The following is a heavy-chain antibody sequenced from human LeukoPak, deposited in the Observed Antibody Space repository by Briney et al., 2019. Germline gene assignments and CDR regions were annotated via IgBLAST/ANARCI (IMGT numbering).Heavy chain of an antibody. CDR2: ITNSGNSK. D-gene: IGHD3-22*01. V-gene: IGHV3-48*01. Sequence: GGSLRLSCAASEFTFSSYSMNWVRQAPGKGLEWVAYITNSGNSKSYADSVKGRFTISRDNTKNLLYLQMNGLRAEDTAVYYCARPRSSGYLTFDYWGQGILVTVSS. J-gene: IGHJ4*02. CDR1: EFTFSSYS. CDR3: ARPRSSGYLTFDY.